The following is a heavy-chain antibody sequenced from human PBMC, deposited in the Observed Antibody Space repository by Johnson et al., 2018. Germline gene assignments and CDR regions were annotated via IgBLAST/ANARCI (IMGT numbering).Heavy chain of an antibody. CDR2: LSYDGKIK. D-gene: IGHD3-22*01. CDR3: AKGRWTSKDSDSSGLYPRADYFQH. CDR1: GFSFTTSTYG. J-gene: IGHJ1*01. V-gene: IGHV3-33*03. Sequence: QVQLVECGGGVVQPGRSLRLSCAASGFSFTTSTYGLHWVRQAPGKGLEWVAVLSYDGKIKYYADSVKGRFIISRDNAKKSLYLQMNSLREEDTALYYCAKGRWTSKDSDSSGLYPRADYFQHWGQGTRV.